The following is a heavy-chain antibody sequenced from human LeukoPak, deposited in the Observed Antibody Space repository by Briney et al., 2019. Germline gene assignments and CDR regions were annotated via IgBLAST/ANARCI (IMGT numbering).Heavy chain of an antibody. Sequence: ASVKVSCKASGYTFTSYGISWVRQAPGQGLEWMGWISAYNGNTNYAQKLQGRVTMTTDTSTSTAYMELRSLRSDDTAVYYCARDAALYSRSWSYFDYWGQGTLVTVSS. CDR2: ISAYNGNT. V-gene: IGHV1-18*01. D-gene: IGHD6-13*01. CDR3: ARDAALYSRSWSYFDY. CDR1: GYTFTSYG. J-gene: IGHJ4*02.